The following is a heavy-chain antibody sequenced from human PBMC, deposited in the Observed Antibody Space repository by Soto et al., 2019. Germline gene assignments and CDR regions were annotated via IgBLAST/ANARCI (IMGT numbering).Heavy chain of an antibody. CDR2: MYGAGLT. CDR3: ARAPAGPSPRWDV. D-gene: IGHD3-10*01. V-gene: IGHV4-30-2*01. CDR1: GGSISRGGYS. J-gene: IGHJ6*02. Sequence: TPSLTRTFSGGSISRGGYSRGWVREPPGKGLEWIGYMYGAGLTYYNPSLKSRVTISVDKSKNQFSLNLSSVTAADTALYYCARAPAGPSPRWDVWGQGTTVTVSS.